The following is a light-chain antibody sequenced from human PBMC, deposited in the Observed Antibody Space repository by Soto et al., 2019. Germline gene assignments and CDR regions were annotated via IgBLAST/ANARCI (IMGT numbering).Light chain of an antibody. J-gene: IGKJ5*01. CDR1: QSISIS. CDR3: QQTYTTPEIT. V-gene: IGKV1-39*01. CDR2: GAS. Sequence: DIQMTHSPSSLSSSVVDIFSITCLSSQSISISLNWYQLKPGKAPNLLMYGASYLKSGVPTRFSGSGSGTDFTLTISSLQPEDFATYYCQQTYTTPEITFGQGTRLEIK.